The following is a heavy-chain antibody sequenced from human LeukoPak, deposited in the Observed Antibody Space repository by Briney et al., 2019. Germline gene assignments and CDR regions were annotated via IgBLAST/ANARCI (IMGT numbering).Heavy chain of an antibody. J-gene: IGHJ5*02. CDR2: IYYSGST. Sequence: SETLSLTCTVSGGSISSYYWSWIRQPPGKGLEWIGYIYYSGSTYYNPSLKSRVTISVDTSKNQFSLKLSSVTAADTAVYYCARHTDFWSGPRFDPWGQGTLVTVSS. D-gene: IGHD3-3*01. V-gene: IGHV4-59*04. CDR3: ARHTDFWSGPRFDP. CDR1: GGSISSYY.